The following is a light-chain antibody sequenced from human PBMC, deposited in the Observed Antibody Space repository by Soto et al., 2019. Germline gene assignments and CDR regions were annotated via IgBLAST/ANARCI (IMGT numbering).Light chain of an antibody. CDR2: RTS. CDR1: QSISTTH. CDR3: QHYGDSPPFT. Sequence: EVVLTQSPGTLSLSPGERAILSCRTSQSISTTHLAWYQHKPGQAPRLLMSRTSRRAAGIPDRFRGSGSGTDFSLSISRLEPEDFAVYYCQHYGDSPPFTFGPGTKVDVK. V-gene: IGKV3-20*01. J-gene: IGKJ3*01.